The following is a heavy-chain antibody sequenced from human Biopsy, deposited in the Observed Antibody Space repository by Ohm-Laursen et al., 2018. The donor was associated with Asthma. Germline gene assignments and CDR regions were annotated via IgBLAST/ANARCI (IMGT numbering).Heavy chain of an antibody. CDR2: IWFDGSNK. CDR1: GFTFGSYG. Sequence: SLRLSCTAPGFTFGSYGLHWVRQAPGKGLEWVADIWFDGSNKHYADSVKGRFTISRDNSKNTLYLQMNSLRAEDTALYYCGRERSYMVDYWGQGTLVSVSS. J-gene: IGHJ4*02. D-gene: IGHD3-10*01. V-gene: IGHV3-33*01. CDR3: GRERSYMVDY.